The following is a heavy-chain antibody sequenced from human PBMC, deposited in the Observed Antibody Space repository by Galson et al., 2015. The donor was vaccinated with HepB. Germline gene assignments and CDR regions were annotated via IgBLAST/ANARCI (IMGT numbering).Heavy chain of an antibody. D-gene: IGHD1-26*01. V-gene: IGHV3-7*01. J-gene: IGHJ3*02. CDR2: IKQDGSEK. Sequence: SLRLSCAASGFTFSSYWMSWVRQAPGKGLEWVANIKQDGSEKYYVDSVKGRFTISRDNAKNSLYLQMNSLRAEDTAVYYCARDGGIVGAINHAFEIWGQGTMVTVSS. CDR3: ARDGGIVGAINHAFEI. CDR1: GFTFSSYW.